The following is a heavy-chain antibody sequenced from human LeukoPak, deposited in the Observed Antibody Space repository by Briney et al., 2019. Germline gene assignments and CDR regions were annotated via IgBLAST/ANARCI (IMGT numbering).Heavy chain of an antibody. CDR2: MNPNSGNT. Sequence: ASVKVSCKASGYTFTSYDINWVRQATGQGLEWMAWMNPNSGNTGYVQTFQGRVTMTRKTSISTAYMELSSLRSEDTAVYYCARESLYSSGWYFDYWGQGTLVTVSS. V-gene: IGHV1-8*01. CDR1: GYTFTSYD. D-gene: IGHD6-19*01. J-gene: IGHJ4*02. CDR3: ARESLYSSGWYFDY.